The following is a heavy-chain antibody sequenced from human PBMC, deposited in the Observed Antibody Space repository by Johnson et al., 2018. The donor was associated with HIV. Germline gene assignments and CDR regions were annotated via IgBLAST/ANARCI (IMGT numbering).Heavy chain of an antibody. D-gene: IGHD1-26*01. Sequence: VQLVESGGGVVQPGRSLRLSCAASGFTFSSYGMHWVRQAPGKGLEWVAVIWYDGSNKYYADSVTGRCTISQDNSKNTRYLQINSLRAEDTAVYYCAKELKSGSYPVRGAFDIWGQGTMVTVSS. CDR2: IWYDGSNK. V-gene: IGHV3-33*06. CDR1: GFTFSSYG. J-gene: IGHJ3*02. CDR3: AKELKSGSYPVRGAFDI.